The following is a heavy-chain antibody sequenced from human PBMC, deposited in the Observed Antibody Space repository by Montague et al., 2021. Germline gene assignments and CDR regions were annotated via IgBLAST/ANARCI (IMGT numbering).Heavy chain of an antibody. J-gene: IGHJ5*02. V-gene: IGHV4-39*01. CDR2: IYYSANT. CDR1: GASINSSPYY. D-gene: IGHD2-21*02. Sequence: ETLSLTCTVSGASINSSPYYWGWIRQPPGKGREWIGSIYYSANTYYNPSLKSRLSISVDTTKNQFSLRPKSVTAADTAVYHCARVDCDGDCYTFDPWGQGTLVTVSS. CDR3: ARVDCDGDCYTFDP.